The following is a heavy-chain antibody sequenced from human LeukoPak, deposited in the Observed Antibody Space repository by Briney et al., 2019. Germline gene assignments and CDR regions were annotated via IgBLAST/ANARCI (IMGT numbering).Heavy chain of an antibody. CDR1: GYTFTSYY. Sequence: ASVTVSFTASGYTFTSYYMHWVRQAPGQGLEWMGIINPSGDDISYTQKFQGRVTMTRDTSTSTVYMELSSLRSEDTAVYYCARGRNVKFFDLWGRGTLVTVSS. CDR2: INPSGDDI. J-gene: IGHJ2*01. V-gene: IGHV1-46*01. CDR3: ARGRNVKFFDL.